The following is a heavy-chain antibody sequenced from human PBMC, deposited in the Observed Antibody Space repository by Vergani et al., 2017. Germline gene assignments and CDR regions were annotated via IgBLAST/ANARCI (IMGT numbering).Heavy chain of an antibody. Sequence: EVQLVESGGGLVQPGGSLRLSCAASGFIFSSYWMHWVRQAPGKGLEWVAAIKQDGSEKYYVDSVKGRFTISRDNAKNSLYLQMNSLRAEDTAVYYCARDYYGSGSYSDAFDIWGQGTMVTVSS. CDR1: GFIFSSYW. CDR2: IKQDGSEK. CDR3: ARDYYGSGSYSDAFDI. V-gene: IGHV3-7*04. J-gene: IGHJ3*02. D-gene: IGHD3-10*01.